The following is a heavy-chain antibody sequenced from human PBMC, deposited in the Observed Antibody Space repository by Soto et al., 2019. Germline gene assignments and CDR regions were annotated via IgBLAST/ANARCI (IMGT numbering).Heavy chain of an antibody. CDR2: ISYDGREI. D-gene: IGHD3-9*01. CDR3: ASDPLAVTGSFVDY. CDR1: GLTFNIFA. V-gene: IGHV3-30-3*01. Sequence: GGSLRLSCAASGLTFNIFAFHWVRQAPGKGLEWLSVISYDGREIHYSESVKGRFTISRDSSTNTVYLQMNSLRNEDTAVYYCASDPLAVTGSFVDYWGQGTLVTVSA. J-gene: IGHJ4*02.